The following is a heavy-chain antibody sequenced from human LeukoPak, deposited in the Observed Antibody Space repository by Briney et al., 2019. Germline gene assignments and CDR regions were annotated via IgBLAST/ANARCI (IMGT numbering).Heavy chain of an antibody. J-gene: IGHJ4*02. CDR2: LYWNDDK. V-gene: IGHV2-5*01. CDR1: GGSISSYYW. D-gene: IGHD3-3*01. CDR3: AHKTRVVNYDFWSGSPNY. Sequence: TLSLTCTVSGGSISSYYWSWIRQPPGKALEWLALLYWNDDKRYSPSLKSRLSITKDTSKNQVVLTMTNMDPVDTATYYCAHKTRVVNYDFWSGSPNYWVQGTLVTVSS.